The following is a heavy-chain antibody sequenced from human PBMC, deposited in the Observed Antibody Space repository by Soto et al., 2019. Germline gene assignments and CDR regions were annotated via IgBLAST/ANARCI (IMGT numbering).Heavy chain of an antibody. V-gene: IGHV3-23*01. CDR1: GFTFNNYV. CDR3: AKGQQLVLGWFDP. Sequence: GGSLRLSCAASGFTFNNYVMSWVRQAPGKGLEWVSGISGSGGSTYYADSVKGRFTISRDNSENRLYLQMNSLRAEDTAVYYCAKGQQLVLGWFDPWGQGTLVTVSS. J-gene: IGHJ5*02. CDR2: ISGSGGST. D-gene: IGHD6-13*01.